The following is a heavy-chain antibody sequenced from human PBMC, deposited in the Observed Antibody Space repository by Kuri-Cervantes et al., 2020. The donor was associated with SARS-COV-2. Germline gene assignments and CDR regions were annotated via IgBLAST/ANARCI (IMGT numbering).Heavy chain of an antibody. CDR3: AKGGAARPDPYSYYGMDV. J-gene: IGHJ6*02. D-gene: IGHD6-6*01. CDR2: IRGSGGII. V-gene: IGHV3-23*01. CDR1: GFTFRSYA. Sequence: SLKISCSAYGFTFRSYAMSWVRHAPGKGLQWVSAIRGSGGIIYYADSVKGRFTISRDNSKNTLYLQMNSLRAEDTAVYYCAKGGAARPDPYSYYGMDVWGQGTRVTVSS.